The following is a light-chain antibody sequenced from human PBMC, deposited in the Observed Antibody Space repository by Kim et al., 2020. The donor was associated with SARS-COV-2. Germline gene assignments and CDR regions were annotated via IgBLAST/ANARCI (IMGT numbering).Light chain of an antibody. CDR2: CAS. CDR1: QSVSSN. J-gene: IGKJ4*01. V-gene: IGKV3-15*01. Sequence: VSPGERATLSCRASQSVSSNLSWYQHKPGEAPRLLIYCASTRATGIPASFSGSGSGTEFTLTISSLQSEDFAVYYCQQYNNWPLTFGGGTKVDIK. CDR3: QQYNNWPLT.